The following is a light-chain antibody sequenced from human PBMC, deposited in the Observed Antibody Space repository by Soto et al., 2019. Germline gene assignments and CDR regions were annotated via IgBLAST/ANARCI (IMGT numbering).Light chain of an antibody. CDR1: SSDVGGYNY. CDR2: EVN. Sequence: QSVLTQPPSASGSPGQSVTISCTGTSSDVGGYNYASWYQQHPGKAPKLMIYEVNKRPSGVPDRFSGSKSGNTASLTVSGLQAEDEADYYCSSYAGTLFVFGTGNKVTVL. CDR3: SSYAGTLFV. V-gene: IGLV2-8*01. J-gene: IGLJ1*01.